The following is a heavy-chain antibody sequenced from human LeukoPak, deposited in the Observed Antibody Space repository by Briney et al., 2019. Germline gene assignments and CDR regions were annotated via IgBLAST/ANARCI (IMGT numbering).Heavy chain of an antibody. V-gene: IGHV3-48*01. D-gene: IGHD6-19*01. CDR2: ISSSSNTV. Sequence: GGSLRLSCAASGFTFSNYNMFWARQAPGKGLEWVSYISSSSNTVHYADSVKGRFTLSRDNAKSSLYLQMNSLRAEDTAIYYCARLLSGWYLADYWGQGTLVTVSS. CDR1: GFTFSNYN. J-gene: IGHJ4*02. CDR3: ARLLSGWYLADY.